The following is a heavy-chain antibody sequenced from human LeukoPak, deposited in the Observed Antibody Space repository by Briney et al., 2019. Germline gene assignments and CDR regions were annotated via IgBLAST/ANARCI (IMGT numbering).Heavy chain of an antibody. Sequence: GGSLRLSCAASELTFSSYSMHWVRQAPGRGLEWVSSISSTSSYIYYADSVKGRFTISRDNSKNTLYLQMNSLRAEDTAVYYCAKDPGRSIYPISYFDYWGQGTLVTVSS. CDR1: ELTFSSYS. CDR3: AKDPGRSIYPISYFDY. V-gene: IGHV3-21*04. CDR2: ISSTSSYI. D-gene: IGHD3-3*02. J-gene: IGHJ4*02.